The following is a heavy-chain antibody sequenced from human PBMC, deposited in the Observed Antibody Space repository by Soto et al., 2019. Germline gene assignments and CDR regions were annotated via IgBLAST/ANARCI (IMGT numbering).Heavy chain of an antibody. D-gene: IGHD4-17*01. CDR2: IYPGDSDT. CDR1: GYSFTSYW. Sequence: GESLKISCKGSGYSFTSYWIGWVRQMPGKGLEWMGIIYPGDSDTRYSPSFQGQVTISADKSISTAYLQWSSLKASDTAMYYCARRNYGDYHYYYGMDVWGQGTTVTASS. V-gene: IGHV5-51*01. CDR3: ARRNYGDYHYYYGMDV. J-gene: IGHJ6*02.